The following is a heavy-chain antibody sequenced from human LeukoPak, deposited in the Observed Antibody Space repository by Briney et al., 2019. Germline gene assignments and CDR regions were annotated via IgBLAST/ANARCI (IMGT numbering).Heavy chain of an antibody. CDR1: GYSFSSYG. D-gene: IGHD6-25*01. Sequence: GASVKVSCKASGYSFSSYGISWVRQAPGQGLEWMGWISVYKGNTNYAQKLQGRVTMTTDTSTSTAYMELRSLRSDDTAVYYCARSAANAIFKDAFDIWGQGTMVTVSS. V-gene: IGHV1-18*01. CDR2: ISVYKGNT. J-gene: IGHJ3*02. CDR3: ARSAANAIFKDAFDI.